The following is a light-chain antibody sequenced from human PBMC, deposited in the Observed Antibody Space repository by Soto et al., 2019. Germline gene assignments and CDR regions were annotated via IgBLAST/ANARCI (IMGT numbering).Light chain of an antibody. CDR1: QSVSSSY. CDR3: QQYGSSPPWT. V-gene: IGKV3-20*01. J-gene: IGKJ1*01. CDR2: GAS. Sequence: DIVLTQSPGTLSLSPGEIATLSCRASQSVSSSYLAWYQQKPGQAPRLLIYGASSSATGIPDRFSGSGSGTDFTLNISRLEPEDFAVYYCQQYGSSPPWTVGQGAKV.